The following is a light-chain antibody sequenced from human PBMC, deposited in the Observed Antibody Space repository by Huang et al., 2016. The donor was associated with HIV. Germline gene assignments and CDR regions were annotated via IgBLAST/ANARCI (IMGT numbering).Light chain of an antibody. CDR1: RDIEDD. Sequence: ETTITQSPAFMSATPGDKVTISCKVSRDIEDDMNWYQQRPGEPATFISQEATTRVPGVSPRFSGSVYGTDFTLTINHIESEDAAYYFCLQHDDFPYTFGQGTRLEIK. CDR3: LQHDDFPYT. V-gene: IGKV5-2*01. CDR2: EAT. J-gene: IGKJ2*01.